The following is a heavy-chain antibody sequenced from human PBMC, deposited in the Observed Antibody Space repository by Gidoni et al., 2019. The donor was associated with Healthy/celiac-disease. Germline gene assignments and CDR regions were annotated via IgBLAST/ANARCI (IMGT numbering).Heavy chain of an antibody. V-gene: IGHV3-21*01. CDR3: ARDLHYYDSSGYYYTGMDV. J-gene: IGHJ6*02. Sequence: EVQLVESGGGLVKPGGSLRLSCAASGFTFCSYSMNWVRQAPGKGLEWVSSISSSSSYRYYADSVKGRFTISRDNAKNSLYLQMNSLRAEDTAVYYCARDLHYYDSSGYYYTGMDVWGQGTTVTVSS. D-gene: IGHD3-22*01. CDR2: ISSSSSYR. CDR1: GFTFCSYS.